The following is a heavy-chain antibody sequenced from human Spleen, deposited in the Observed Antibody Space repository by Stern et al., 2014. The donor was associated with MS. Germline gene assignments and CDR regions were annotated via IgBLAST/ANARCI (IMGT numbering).Heavy chain of an antibody. D-gene: IGHD5-12*01. CDR2: IHPDDSDT. V-gene: IGHV5-51*01. CDR3: ARHRRDIVASHEPFEI. Sequence: VQLQESGAEVKKPGESLKISCLGSEFSFTSYWIGWVRQKPGKGLEWLGIIHPDDSDTRYSPSFQGQATISADKSVTTAYLEWSSLKTSDTAMYYCARHRRDIVASHEPFEIWGQGTLVTVSS. J-gene: IGHJ3*02. CDR1: EFSFTSYW.